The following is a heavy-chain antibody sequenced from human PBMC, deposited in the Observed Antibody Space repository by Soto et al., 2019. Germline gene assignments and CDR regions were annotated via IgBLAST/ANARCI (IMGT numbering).Heavy chain of an antibody. CDR2: INHSGST. J-gene: IGHJ3*01. D-gene: IGHD2-15*01. V-gene: IGHV4-34*01. CDR1: GGSVSGYY. Sequence: QVQLQQWGAGLLKPSETLSLTCAVSGGSVSGYYWSWIRQPPGKGLEWIGEINHSGSTNYNPSLKSRGPISGDTSKNHFSLKLRSVDAAETAVYYCARDRRVVVVVATAIDLWGQGKMVTVSS. CDR3: ARDRRVVVVVATAIDL.